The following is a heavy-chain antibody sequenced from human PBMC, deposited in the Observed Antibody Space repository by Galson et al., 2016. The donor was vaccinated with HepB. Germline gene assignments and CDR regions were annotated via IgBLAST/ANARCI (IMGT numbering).Heavy chain of an antibody. CDR1: GYTFTAYP. CDR2: IIPGNGNT. D-gene: IGHD2-2*01. V-gene: IGHV1-3*01. J-gene: IGHJ6*02. Sequence: SVKVSCKASGYTFTAYPMHWVRQAPGQRFEWMGWIIPGNGNTKYSQNFQGRITITRDTSASPGYMELSSLSSEDTAVYYCARVSNYCSSPSCPRLGMDVWGHGTTVTVSS. CDR3: ARVSNYCSSPSCPRLGMDV.